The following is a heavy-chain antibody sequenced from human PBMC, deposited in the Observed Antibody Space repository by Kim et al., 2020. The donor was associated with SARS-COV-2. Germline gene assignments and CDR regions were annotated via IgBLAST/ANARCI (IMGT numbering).Heavy chain of an antibody. J-gene: IGHJ6*02. CDR1: GYSFTSYW. V-gene: IGHV5-10-1*01. CDR3: ARYRGAPIHSNYYYYGMDV. CDR2: IDPSDSYT. D-gene: IGHD1-26*01. Sequence: GESLKISCKGSGYSFTSYWISWVRQMPGKGLEWMGRIDPSDSYTNYSPSFQGHVTISADKSISTAYLQWSSLKASDTAMYYCARYRGAPIHSNYYYYGMDVWGQGTTVTVSS.